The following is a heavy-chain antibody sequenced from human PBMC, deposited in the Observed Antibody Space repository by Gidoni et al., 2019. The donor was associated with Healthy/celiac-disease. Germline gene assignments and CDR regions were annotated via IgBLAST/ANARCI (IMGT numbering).Heavy chain of an antibody. CDR1: GFTFSSYG. J-gene: IGHJ4*02. D-gene: IGHD5-18*01. CDR3: AKDRGLLSYYFDY. Sequence: QVQLVESGGGVVQPGRSLRLSCAASGFTFSSYGMHWVRQAPGKGREWVAVKSYDGSNKYYADSVKGRVTISRDNPKNTLYLQMNSLRAEDTAVYYCAKDRGLLSYYFDYWGQGTLVTVSS. V-gene: IGHV3-30*18. CDR2: KSYDGSNK.